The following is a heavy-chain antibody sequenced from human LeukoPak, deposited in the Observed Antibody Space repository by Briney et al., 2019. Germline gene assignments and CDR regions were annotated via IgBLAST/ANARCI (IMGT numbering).Heavy chain of an antibody. Sequence: SETLSLTCTVSVGSISSYYWSWIRQTARKGLEWISRIYTSGSTNYNPSLTSRVTMSVDTSKNQFSLKLSSATAAHRAGYYFAGDSWAAVIVYWGQGSLVTV. CDR1: VGSISSYY. D-gene: IGHD6-13*01. V-gene: IGHV4-4*07. CDR2: IYTSGST. CDR3: AGDSWAAVIVY. J-gene: IGHJ4*02.